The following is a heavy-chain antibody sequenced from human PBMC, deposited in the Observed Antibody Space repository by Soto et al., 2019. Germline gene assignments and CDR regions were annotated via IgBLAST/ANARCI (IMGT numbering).Heavy chain of an antibody. Sequence: QLVESGGGLVKPGESLRLSCAASGFTFSDSSMSWVRQAPGRGLDWVSTISTHTDIYYEDSVKGRFTISRDNAKNSLYLQMNSLRAEDTAVYYCARDSSGWSRDYWGQGTLFTVSS. V-gene: IGHV3-21*02. CDR2: ISTHTDI. J-gene: IGHJ4*02. CDR3: ARDSSGWSRDY. D-gene: IGHD6-19*01. CDR1: GFTFSDSS.